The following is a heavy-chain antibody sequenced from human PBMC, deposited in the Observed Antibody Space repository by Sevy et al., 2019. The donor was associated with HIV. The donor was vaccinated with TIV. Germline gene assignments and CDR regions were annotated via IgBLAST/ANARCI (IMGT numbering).Heavy chain of an antibody. CDR2: FDPEDGET. Sequence: ASVKVSCKVSGYTLTKLGMHWVRQAPGKGLEWMGSFDPEDGETIYAQKFQGRLTMTEDTSTDTAYMDLSSLRSEDTAVYFCATTKYYYESSGSPFDYWGQGTVVTVSS. CDR3: ATTKYYYESSGSPFDY. D-gene: IGHD3-22*01. J-gene: IGHJ4*02. CDR1: GYTLTKLG. V-gene: IGHV1-24*01.